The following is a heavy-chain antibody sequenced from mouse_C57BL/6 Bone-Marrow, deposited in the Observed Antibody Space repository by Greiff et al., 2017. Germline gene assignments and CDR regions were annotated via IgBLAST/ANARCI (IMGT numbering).Heavy chain of an antibody. V-gene: IGHV1-81*01. CDR1: GYTFTSYG. Sequence: VQLQQSGAELARPGASVKLSCKASGYTFTSYGISWVKQRTGQGLEWIGEINPRSGNTYYNEKFKGKATLTADKSSSTAYMELRSLTSEDSAVYSCPKWGNWCFDYWGQGTTLTVSS. J-gene: IGHJ2*01. CDR2: INPRSGNT. CDR3: PKWGNWCFDY. D-gene: IGHD4-1*01.